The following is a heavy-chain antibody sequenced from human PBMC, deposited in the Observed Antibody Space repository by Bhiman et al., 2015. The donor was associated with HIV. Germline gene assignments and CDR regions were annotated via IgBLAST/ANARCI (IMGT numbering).Heavy chain of an antibody. CDR2: ISWNSATK. Sequence: EVQLVESGGGLVHPGRSLRLSCVASGFTFRSFAMHWVRQVPGKGLEWVAGISWNSATKVYGDSVRGRFTISRDNAKNSLYLQMNSLRAEDTAVYYCAREGEAYNFWSVGWFDPWGQGTLVTVSS. V-gene: IGHV3-9*01. J-gene: IGHJ5*02. D-gene: IGHD3-3*01. CDR1: GFTFRSFA. CDR3: AREGEAYNFWSVGWFDP.